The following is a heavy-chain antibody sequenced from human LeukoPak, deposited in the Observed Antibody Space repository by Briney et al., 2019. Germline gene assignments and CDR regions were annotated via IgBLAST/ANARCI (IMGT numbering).Heavy chain of an antibody. CDR2: IYSGGST. D-gene: IGHD5-24*01. Sequence: GGSLRLSCAASGFTVSSNYMSWVRQAPGKGLEWVSVIYSGGSTYYADSVKGRFTISRDNSKNTLYLQMNSLRAEDTAVYYCAREFPLGRYFDYWGQGTLVTVSS. J-gene: IGHJ4*02. CDR3: AREFPLGRYFDY. CDR1: GFTVSSNY. V-gene: IGHV3-53*01.